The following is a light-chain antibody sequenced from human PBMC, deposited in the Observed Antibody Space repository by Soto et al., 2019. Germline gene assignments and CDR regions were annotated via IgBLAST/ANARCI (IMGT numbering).Light chain of an antibody. CDR3: QQYYSNPLT. CDR1: QSVLYSSNNKNY. V-gene: IGKV4-1*01. J-gene: IGKJ4*01. CDR2: WAS. Sequence: DIVMTQSPDFLAVSLGERATINCKSSQSVLYSSNNKNYLAWYQQKPGQPPKLLIYWASTRESGVPDRFSGSGSGTDFTLTISSLQADDVAVYYCQQYYSNPLTFGGGTKVEIK.